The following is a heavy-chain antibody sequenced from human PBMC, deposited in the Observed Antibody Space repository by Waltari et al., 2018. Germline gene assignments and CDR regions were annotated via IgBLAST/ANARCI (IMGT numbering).Heavy chain of an antibody. Sequence: QVVLLESGPGLVKPSETLSLTCTVSGDSISRYYWGWVRPPAEKTLEWIGRIYSGWTTHYNPSLKSRVTLSVDMSPNQVSLRLTSVTAADTAMYYCVRDGGRLYGPENFHGIDSWGQGTLVTVSS. CDR1: GDSISRYY. V-gene: IGHV4-4*07. CDR3: VRDGGRLYGPENFHGIDS. D-gene: IGHD3-10*01. CDR2: IYSGWTT. J-gene: IGHJ4*02.